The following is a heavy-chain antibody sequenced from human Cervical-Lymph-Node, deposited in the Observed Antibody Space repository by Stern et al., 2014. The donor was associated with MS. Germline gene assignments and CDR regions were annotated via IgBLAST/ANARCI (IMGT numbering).Heavy chain of an antibody. CDR3: ARERHGGNFAS. J-gene: IGHJ4*02. CDR1: GGTFTTNG. Sequence: QVQLVQSGAEVKKPGSSVKVSCKASGGTFTTNGISWVRQAPGQGLEWMGAIVPVFGQSTYAQKFQGRITITADEITTTAYLELISLRSDDTALYYCARERHGGNFASWGQGTLVTVSS. V-gene: IGHV1-69*01. D-gene: IGHD4-23*01. CDR2: IVPVFGQS.